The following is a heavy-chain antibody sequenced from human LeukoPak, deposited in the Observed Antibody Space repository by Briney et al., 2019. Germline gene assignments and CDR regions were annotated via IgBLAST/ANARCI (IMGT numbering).Heavy chain of an antibody. D-gene: IGHD2-2*01. CDR3: ARGYPGGIVVVPAATSFDY. V-gene: IGHV4-34*01. CDR2: INHSGST. J-gene: IGHJ4*02. CDR1: GGSFSGCY. Sequence: PSETLSLTCAVYGGSFSGCYWSWLRQPPGKGLEWIGEINHSGSTNYNPSLKSRVTISVDTSKNQFSLKLSSVTAADTAVYYCARGYPGGIVVVPAATSFDYWGQGTLVTVSS.